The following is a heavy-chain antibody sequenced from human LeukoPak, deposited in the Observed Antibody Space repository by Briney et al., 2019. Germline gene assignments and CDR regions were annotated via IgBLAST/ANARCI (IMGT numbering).Heavy chain of an antibody. Sequence: GGSLRLSCAASGFTFSAYSMIWVRQAPGKGLEWVSYSSTTGNTIHYTDSVKGRFTVSRDNAKNSLFLQMNSLRDEDTAVYYCARRGGGGRSDALDMWGQGTMVTVSS. CDR1: GFTFSAYS. D-gene: IGHD2-21*01. CDR3: ARRGGGGRSDALDM. J-gene: IGHJ3*02. CDR2: SSTTGNTI. V-gene: IGHV3-48*02.